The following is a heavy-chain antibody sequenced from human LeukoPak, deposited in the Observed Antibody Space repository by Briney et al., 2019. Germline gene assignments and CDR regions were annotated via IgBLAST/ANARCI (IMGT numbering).Heavy chain of an antibody. V-gene: IGHV3-20*04. CDR3: ARDKSATEQLVSFFDY. J-gene: IGHJ4*02. D-gene: IGHD6-6*01. Sequence: RAGGSLRLSCAASGFTFDDYGMSWVRQAPGKGLEWVSGINWNGGSTGYADSVKGRFTISRDNAKNSLYLQMNSLRAEDTALYYCARDKSATEQLVSFFDYWGQGTLVTVSS. CDR2: INWNGGST. CDR1: GFTFDDYG.